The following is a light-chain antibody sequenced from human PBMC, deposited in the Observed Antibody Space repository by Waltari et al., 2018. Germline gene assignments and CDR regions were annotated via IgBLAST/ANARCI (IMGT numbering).Light chain of an antibody. CDR1: ESVTNDY. CDR3: QQYGSLPWT. CDR2: DAS. V-gene: IGKV3-20*01. Sequence: EVVLTQSSGTLSLSPGERATLSCRASESVTNDYLAWYQQKPGQAPNLLIYDASIRATGIPDRFSGSGSGTDFTLTITRLEPEDFAVYHCQQYGSLPWTFGQGTKV. J-gene: IGKJ1*01.